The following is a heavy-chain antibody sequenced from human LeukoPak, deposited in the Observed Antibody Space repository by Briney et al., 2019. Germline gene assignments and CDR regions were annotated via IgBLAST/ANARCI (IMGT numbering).Heavy chain of an antibody. CDR1: GGSISSGGYY. CDR3: ARAAGSYGKNYFDY. V-gene: IGHV4-30-2*01. D-gene: IGHD3-10*01. Sequence: SQTLSLTCTVSGGSISSGGYYWSWIRQPPGKGLEWIGEINHSGSTNYNPSLKSRVTISVDTSKNQFSLKLSSVTAADTAVYYCARAAGSYGKNYFDYWGQGTLVTVSS. CDR2: INHSGST. J-gene: IGHJ4*02.